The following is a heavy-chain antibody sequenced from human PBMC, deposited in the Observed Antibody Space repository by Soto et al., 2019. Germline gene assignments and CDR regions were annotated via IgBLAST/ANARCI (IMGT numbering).Heavy chain of an antibody. D-gene: IGHD6-13*01. CDR3: ARYEPGAAFTS. CDR2: VDPKSGNA. Sequence: QVQLVQSGAEVKKPGASVKVSCKASGHTFTTDDINWMRQATGQGPEWMGWVDPKSGNAGYAQKFQGRVTMTGDSSFSTVDMELSSLTSEDTAIYYCARYEPGAAFTSWGQGTPVTVSS. J-gene: IGHJ5*02. V-gene: IGHV1-8*01. CDR1: GHTFTTDD.